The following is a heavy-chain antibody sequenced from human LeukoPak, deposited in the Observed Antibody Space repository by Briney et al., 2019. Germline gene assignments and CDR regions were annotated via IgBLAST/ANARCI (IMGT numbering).Heavy chain of an antibody. D-gene: IGHD2-15*01. Sequence: GGSLRLSCAASGFTFSSYAMSWVRQAPGKGLEWVSSISSSSSYIYYADSVKGRFTISRDNAKNSLYLQMNSLRAEDTAVYYCARDAVQYCSGGSCYYYGMDVWGQGTTVTVSS. J-gene: IGHJ6*02. CDR3: ARDAVQYCSGGSCYYYGMDV. V-gene: IGHV3-21*01. CDR1: GFTFSSYA. CDR2: ISSSSSYI.